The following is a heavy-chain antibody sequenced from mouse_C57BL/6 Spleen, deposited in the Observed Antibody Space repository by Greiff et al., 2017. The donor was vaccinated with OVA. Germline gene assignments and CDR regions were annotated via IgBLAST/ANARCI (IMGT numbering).Heavy chain of an antibody. CDR3: AAYDYDAF. CDR2: IFPGSGST. J-gene: IGHJ3*01. Sequence: VKVVESGPELVRPGASVKISCKASGYTFTSHWMQWVRQRPGQGLEWLGEIFPGSGSTYYNEKIKGKATVIVNTSSSTADMHLSSRTSEDYAIYFCAAYDYDAFWGQGTLVTVSA. D-gene: IGHD2-4*01. CDR1: GYTFTSHW. V-gene: IGHV1-56*01.